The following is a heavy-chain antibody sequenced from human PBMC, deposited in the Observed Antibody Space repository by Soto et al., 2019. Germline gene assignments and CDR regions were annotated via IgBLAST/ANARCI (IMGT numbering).Heavy chain of an antibody. Sequence: PGESLKISCKGSGYSFTNYWISWVRQMPGKGLEWMGRIDPSDSYTNYRPSFQGHVTISADRSITTAYLQWSSLKASDSAMYYCATYCSSTRCPCETINDAFEIWGQGTMVTVSS. J-gene: IGHJ3*02. V-gene: IGHV5-10-1*01. D-gene: IGHD2-2*01. CDR1: GYSFTNYW. CDR3: ATYCSSTRCPCETINDAFEI. CDR2: IDPSDSYT.